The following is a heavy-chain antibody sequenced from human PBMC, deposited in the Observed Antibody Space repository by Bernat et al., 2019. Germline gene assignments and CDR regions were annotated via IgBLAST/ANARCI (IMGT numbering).Heavy chain of an antibody. J-gene: IGHJ3*02. V-gene: IGHV3-21*01. Sequence: EVQLVESGGGLVRPGGSLRLSCAASGFTFSSYSMNWVRQAPGEGLEWVSSISSSSTYIYYAESVMGRFTISRDNDKNSLYLQMSSLRAEDTAVYYCARNYDVLSGYYNAFDIWGQGTMVTVS. CDR3: ARNYDVLSGYYNAFDI. CDR2: ISSSSTYI. CDR1: GFTFSSYS. D-gene: IGHD3-9*01.